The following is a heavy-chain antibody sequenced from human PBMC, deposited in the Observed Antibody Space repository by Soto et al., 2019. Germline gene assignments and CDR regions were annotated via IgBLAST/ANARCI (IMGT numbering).Heavy chain of an antibody. Sequence: QLQLQESGPGLVKPSETLSLTCTVSGGSISSSSYYWGWIRQPPGKGLEWIGSIYYSGSTYYNPSLKSRVTISVDTSKNQFSLKLSSVTAADTAVYYCARHSWPAVLERTSFDYWGQGTLVTVSS. CDR3: ARHSWPAVLERTSFDY. V-gene: IGHV4-39*01. J-gene: IGHJ4*02. CDR2: IYYSGST. CDR1: GGSISSSSYY. D-gene: IGHD3-3*01.